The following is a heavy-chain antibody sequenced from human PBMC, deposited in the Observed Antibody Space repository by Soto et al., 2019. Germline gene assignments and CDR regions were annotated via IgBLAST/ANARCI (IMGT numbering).Heavy chain of an antibody. V-gene: IGHV1-2*02. J-gene: IGHJ4*02. D-gene: IGHD1-7*01. CDR3: GRGRSGELVVFY. CDR2: ISPNSGGT. Sequence: QVQLVQSGAEVKKSGASVKVSCKASGYTFTGYYIHWVRQAPGQGVEWMGEISPNSGGTKYAQKFQGRVTMTRDTSCSTVYMELSNLSPDDTAVYYCGRGRSGELVVFYWGQGTLVTVYS. CDR1: GYTFTGYY.